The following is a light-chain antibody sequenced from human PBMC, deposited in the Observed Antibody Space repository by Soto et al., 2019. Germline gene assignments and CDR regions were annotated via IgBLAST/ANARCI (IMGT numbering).Light chain of an antibody. Sequence: HSVLTQPPSASATPGQRVTLSCSGSSSNIGVNGVAWYQQLPGAAPKLLIYSNHQRPSGVPDRFSGSKSGTSASLAIRGLQSEDEADYYCAAWDDSLTGLVFGGGTKLTVL. J-gene: IGLJ2*01. V-gene: IGLV1-44*01. CDR3: AAWDDSLTGLV. CDR1: SSNIGVNG. CDR2: SNH.